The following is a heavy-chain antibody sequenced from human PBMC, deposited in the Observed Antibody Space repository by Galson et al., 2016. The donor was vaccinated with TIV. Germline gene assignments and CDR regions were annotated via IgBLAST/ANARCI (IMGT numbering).Heavy chain of an antibody. CDR2: IWYDRSDT. Sequence: SLRLSCAASGFTFGSCGMHWVRQAPGKGLEWVAFIWYDRSDTDYADSVKGRFTISRDNSKNSLYLQMNSLRAEDTAVYYCARMFSTYAMDVWGPGTTVSVSS. J-gene: IGHJ6*02. V-gene: IGHV3-33*01. CDR3: ARMFSTYAMDV. CDR1: GFTFGSCG. D-gene: IGHD3-3*02.